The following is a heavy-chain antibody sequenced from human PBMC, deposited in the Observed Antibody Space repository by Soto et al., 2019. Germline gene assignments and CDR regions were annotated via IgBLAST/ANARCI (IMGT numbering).Heavy chain of an antibody. Sequence: SETLSLTCTVSGGSIRSYYWSWIRQSPGKGLECIAYIYNSGSTNYNPSLRSRVTISVDTSQNQFSLNLYSVTTADTAVYYCARTYDFLSGYYAHFDYWGQGTPVTVYS. CDR2: IYNSGST. CDR3: ARTYDFLSGYYAHFDY. V-gene: IGHV4-59*01. J-gene: IGHJ4*02. D-gene: IGHD3-3*01. CDR1: GGSIRSYY.